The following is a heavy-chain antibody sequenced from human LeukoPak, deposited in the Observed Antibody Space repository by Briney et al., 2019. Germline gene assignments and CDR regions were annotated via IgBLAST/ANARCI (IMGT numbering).Heavy chain of an antibody. CDR1: GYIFSDYY. V-gene: IGHV1-2*02. CDR3: ARRAEAETSPLDF. CDR2: INPKSGAA. Sequence: ASVKVSCKASGYIFSDYYMHWVRQAPGQGLEWLGWINPKSGAADYAQQFRGRVTMTRDTSINTDYMEMKRVTSDDTAVYYCARRAEAETSPLDFWGQGTLVTVSS. D-gene: IGHD6-13*01. J-gene: IGHJ4*02.